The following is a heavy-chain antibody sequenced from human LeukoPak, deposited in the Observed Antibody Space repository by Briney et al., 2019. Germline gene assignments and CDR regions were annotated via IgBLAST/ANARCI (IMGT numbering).Heavy chain of an antibody. J-gene: IGHJ4*02. Sequence: ASVKVSCKASGYTFTDYYLHWVRQAPGQGLEWMGWINPNSGGTNYAQTFQGRITMTRDTSITTVYLELSRLRSDDTAVYYCARIGYNYYFDYWGQGTLVTVSS. V-gene: IGHV1-2*02. CDR1: GYTFTDYY. CDR2: INPNSGGT. D-gene: IGHD5-24*01. CDR3: ARIGYNYYFDY.